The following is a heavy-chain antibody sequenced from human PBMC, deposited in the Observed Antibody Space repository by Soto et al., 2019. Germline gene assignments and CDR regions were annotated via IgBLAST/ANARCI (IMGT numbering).Heavy chain of an antibody. V-gene: IGHV4-4*07. CDR2: IYTSGGT. CDR1: GGSMRTYY. CDR3: ARGSVAGVDYGMDV. D-gene: IGHD6-13*01. J-gene: IGHJ6*02. Sequence: QVQLQESVPGLVKPWETLSLTCTISGGSMRTYYWSWIRQPAGKGLEWIGRIYTSGGTNYSPSLQNRVTMSVDTSRKRVFLKLSSVTAADTAVYSCARGSVAGVDYGMDVWGRGTTVSVSS.